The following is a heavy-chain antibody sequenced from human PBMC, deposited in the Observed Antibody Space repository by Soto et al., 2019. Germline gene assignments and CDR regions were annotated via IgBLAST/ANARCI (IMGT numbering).Heavy chain of an antibody. CDR3: ARRSSSWHFDY. V-gene: IGHV3-23*01. J-gene: IGHJ4*02. D-gene: IGHD6-13*01. CDR2: ISGSDGST. CDR1: GFTFSSYA. Sequence: EVPLLESGGGLVQPGGSLRLSCAASGFTFSSYAMNWVRQAPGKGLEWVSVISGSDGSTYYADSVKGRFTISRDNSKITLNLQMNSLRAEDTAVYYCARRSSSWHFDYWGQGTLVTVSS.